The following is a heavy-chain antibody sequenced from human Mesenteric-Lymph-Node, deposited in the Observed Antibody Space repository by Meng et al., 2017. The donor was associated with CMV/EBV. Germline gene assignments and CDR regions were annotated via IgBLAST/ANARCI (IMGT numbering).Heavy chain of an antibody. J-gene: IGHJ4*02. D-gene: IGHD3-22*01. V-gene: IGHV2-5*02. CDR1: SGVG. Sequence: SGVGVGWIRQPPGKALEWLALIYWDDDKRYSPSLKSRLTITKDTSKNQVVLTMTNMDPVDTATYYCAHNKYYYDSSGYYYFQAFDYWGQGTLVTVSS. CDR2: IYWDDDK. CDR3: AHNKYYYDSSGYYYFQAFDY.